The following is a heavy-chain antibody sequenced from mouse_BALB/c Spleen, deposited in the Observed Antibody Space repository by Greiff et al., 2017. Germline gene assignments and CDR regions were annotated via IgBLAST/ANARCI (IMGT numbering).Heavy chain of an antibody. CDR2: INSNGGST. Sequence: EVQGVESGGGLVQPGGSLKLSCAASGFTFSSYGMSWVRQTPDKRLELVATINSNGGSTYYPDSVKGRFTISRDNAKNTLYLQMSSLKSEDTAMYYCARGVTVVENYAMDYWGQGTSVTVSS. D-gene: IGHD1-1*01. CDR3: ARGVTVVENYAMDY. J-gene: IGHJ4*01. V-gene: IGHV5-6-3*01. CDR1: GFTFSSYG.